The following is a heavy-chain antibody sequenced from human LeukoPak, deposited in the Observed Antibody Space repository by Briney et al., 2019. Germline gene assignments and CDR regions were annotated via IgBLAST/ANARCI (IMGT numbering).Heavy chain of an antibody. D-gene: IGHD4-17*01. CDR2: IYYSGST. V-gene: IGHV4-30-4*08. J-gene: IGHJ2*01. Sequence: TSETLSLACTVSGGSISSGDYYWSWIRQPPGKGLEWIGYIYYSGSTYYNPSLKSRVTISVDTSKNQFSLKLSSVTAADTAVYYCARLHDYGDYEAQWSYWYFDLWGRGTLVTVSS. CDR3: ARLHDYGDYEAQWSYWYFDL. CDR1: GGSISSGDYY.